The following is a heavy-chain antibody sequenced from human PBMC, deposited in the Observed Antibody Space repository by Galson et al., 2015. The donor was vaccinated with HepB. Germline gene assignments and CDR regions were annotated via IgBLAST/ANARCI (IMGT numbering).Heavy chain of an antibody. J-gene: IGHJ4*02. CDR2: ISDSGDGT. Sequence: SLRLSCAASGFNFSSFAMNWVRQAPGKGLEWLSTISDSGDGTYYADSVKGRFTISRDISKNTLYLEVSSLRADDTAVYYCARGKTFYDLWSSHYYFDCWGQGTLVTVSS. V-gene: IGHV3-23*01. CDR3: ARGKTFYDLWSSHYYFDC. D-gene: IGHD3-3*01. CDR1: GFNFSSFA.